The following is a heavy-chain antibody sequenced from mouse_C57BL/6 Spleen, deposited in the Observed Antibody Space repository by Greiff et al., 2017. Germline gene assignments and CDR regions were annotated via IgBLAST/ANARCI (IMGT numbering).Heavy chain of an antibody. CDR1: GYTFTSYW. CDR3: ARKGLTGTNFDY. CDR2: IDPSDSET. J-gene: IGHJ2*01. V-gene: IGHV1-52*01. Sequence: VQLQQPGAELVRPGSSVKLSCKASGYTFTSYWMHWVKQRPIQGLEWIGNIDPSDSETHYNQKFKDKATLTVDKSSSTAYMQLSSPTSEDSAVYYCARKGLTGTNFDYWGQGTTLTVSS. D-gene: IGHD4-1*01.